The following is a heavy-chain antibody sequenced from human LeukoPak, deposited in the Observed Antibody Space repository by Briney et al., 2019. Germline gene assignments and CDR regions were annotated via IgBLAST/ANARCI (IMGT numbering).Heavy chain of an antibody. Sequence: GGSLRLSCAASGLTVSSNYMSWVRQAPGKGLEWVSVIYSGGDIYYAYSVKGRFTISRDSSKNTLYLQMNSLRVEDTAVYYCARDFATYYDFWTLPGGYWGQGTLVTVSS. D-gene: IGHD3-3*01. V-gene: IGHV3-53*01. CDR1: GLTVSSNY. CDR3: ARDFATYYDFWTLPGGY. CDR2: IYSGGDI. J-gene: IGHJ4*02.